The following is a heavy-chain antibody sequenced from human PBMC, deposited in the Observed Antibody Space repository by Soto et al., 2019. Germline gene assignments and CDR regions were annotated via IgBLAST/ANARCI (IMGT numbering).Heavy chain of an antibody. CDR2: IRSKANSYAT. Sequence: GGSLRLSCAASGFTFGASALQWVRQASGKGLEWVGRIRSKANSYATAYAASVKGRFTISRDDSKNTAYLQMNSLKTEDTAVYYCITDDPDFWSGYWTGSYW. V-gene: IGHV3-73*01. J-gene: IGHJ4*01. D-gene: IGHD3-3*01. CDR3: ITDDPDFWSGYWTGSY. CDR1: GFTFGASA.